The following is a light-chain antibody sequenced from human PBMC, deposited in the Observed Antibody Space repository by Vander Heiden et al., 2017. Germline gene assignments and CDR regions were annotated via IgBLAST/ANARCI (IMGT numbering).Light chain of an antibody. CDR2: ENT. V-gene: IGLV1-51*02. Sequence: QAVSAQPPSASAAQGQNVTTSCSGSSSNISKNYVSWYQQLPGTAPKLLIYENTKRPARIPDRFSGSSSGTSATLGITGLQTGDEAEYYCGTWDSSLSAVIFGGGTKLTVL. CDR3: GTWDSSLSAVI. J-gene: IGLJ2*01. CDR1: SSNISKNY.